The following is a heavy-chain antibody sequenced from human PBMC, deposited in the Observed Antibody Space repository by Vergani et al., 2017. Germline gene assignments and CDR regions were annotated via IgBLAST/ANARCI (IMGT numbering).Heavy chain of an antibody. CDR3: ARVQNGYSYYYYYYMDV. D-gene: IGHD5-18*01. CDR1: GGSISSGDYY. CDR2: IYYSGST. J-gene: IGHJ6*03. V-gene: IGHV4-30-4*08. Sequence: QVQLQESGPGLVKPSQTLSLTCTVSGGSISSGDYYWSWIRQPPGKGLEWIGYIYYSGSTYYNPSLKSRVTISVDTFKNQFSLKLSSVTAADTAVYYCARVQNGYSYYYYYYMDVWGKGTTVTVSS.